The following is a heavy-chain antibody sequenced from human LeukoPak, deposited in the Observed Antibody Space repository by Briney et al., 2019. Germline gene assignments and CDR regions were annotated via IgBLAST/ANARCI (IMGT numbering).Heavy chain of an antibody. CDR1: GYTFTGYY. D-gene: IGHD2-15*01. CDR3: ATGPQIPRYCSGGSCPLYYYYYMDV. J-gene: IGHJ6*03. Sequence: PGASVKVSCKASGYTFTGYYMHWVRQAPGQGLEWMGWINPNSGGTNYAQKFQGRVTMTRDTSISTAYMELSSLRSEDTAVYYCATGPQIPRYCSGGSCPLYYYYYMDVWGKGTTVTVSS. CDR2: INPNSGGT. V-gene: IGHV1-2*02.